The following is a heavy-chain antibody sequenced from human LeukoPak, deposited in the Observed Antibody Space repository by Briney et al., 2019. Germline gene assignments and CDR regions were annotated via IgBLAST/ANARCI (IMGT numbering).Heavy chain of an antibody. Sequence: PGGSLRLSCVASGFIFNNHGMHWVRQAPGKGLEWVAVISYDGNSKYYTDSVKGRFAISRDNPRNTLYLQMNSLRAEDTAVYYCARDRSMYFYGMDVWGQGTTVTVSS. CDR1: GFIFNNHG. V-gene: IGHV3-30*03. CDR2: ISYDGNSK. J-gene: IGHJ6*02. CDR3: ARDRSMYFYGMDV.